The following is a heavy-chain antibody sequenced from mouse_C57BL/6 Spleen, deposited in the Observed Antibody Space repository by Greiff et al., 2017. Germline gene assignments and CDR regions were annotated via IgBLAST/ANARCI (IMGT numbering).Heavy chain of an antibody. CDR2: IYPGDGDT. CDR3: ATDYYYGSSFYAMDD. Sequence: QVQLQQSGAELVKPGASVKISCKASGYAFSSYWMNWVKQRPGKGLEWIGQIYPGDGDTNYNGKFKGKATLTADKSSSTAYMQLSSLTSEDSAVYFCATDYYYGSSFYAMDDWGQGTSVTVSS. V-gene: IGHV1-80*01. J-gene: IGHJ4*01. CDR1: GYAFSSYW. D-gene: IGHD1-1*01.